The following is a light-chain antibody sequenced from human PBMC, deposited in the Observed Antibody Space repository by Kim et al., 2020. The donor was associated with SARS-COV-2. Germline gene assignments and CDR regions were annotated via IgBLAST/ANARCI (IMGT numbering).Light chain of an antibody. CDR2: GAS. J-gene: IGKJ4*01. V-gene: IGKV3-20*01. CDR3: QQYGSSPR. CDR1: QSVTSYS. Sequence: LSPGERATLSCRASQSVTSYSLAWYQQKPGQTPRLPIYGASRKAPGIPDRFSGSGSGTDFSLTISRLEPEDFAVYYCQQYGSSPRFGGGTKVDIK.